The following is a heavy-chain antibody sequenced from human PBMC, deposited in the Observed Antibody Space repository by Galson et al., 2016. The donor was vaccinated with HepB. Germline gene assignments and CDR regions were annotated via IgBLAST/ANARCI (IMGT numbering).Heavy chain of an antibody. J-gene: IGHJ4*02. CDR1: GDSVSSHSAA. V-gene: IGHV6-1*01. Sequence: CAISGDSVSSHSAAWHWIRQSPSRGLEWLGRTYYRSKWYNDYTVSVKGRITINPDTSKNQFSLQLNSVTPEDTAVYYCARQYGTYFAYWGRGTLVTVSS. CDR2: TYYRSKWYN. CDR3: ARQYGTYFAY. D-gene: IGHD4-17*01.